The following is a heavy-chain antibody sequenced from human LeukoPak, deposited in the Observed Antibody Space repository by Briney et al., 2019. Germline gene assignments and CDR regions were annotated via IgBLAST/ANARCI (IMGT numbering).Heavy chain of an antibody. CDR3: ARDALAQLMVRGDPPNWFDP. CDR1: GGSISSGSYY. V-gene: IGHV4-61*02. Sequence: PSETLSLTCTVSGGSISSGSYYWSWIRQPAGKGLEWIGRIYTSGSTNYNPSLKSRVTISVDTSKNQFSLKLSSVTAADTAVYYCARDALAQLMVRGDPPNWFDPWGQGTLVTVSS. D-gene: IGHD3-10*01. J-gene: IGHJ5*02. CDR2: IYTSGST.